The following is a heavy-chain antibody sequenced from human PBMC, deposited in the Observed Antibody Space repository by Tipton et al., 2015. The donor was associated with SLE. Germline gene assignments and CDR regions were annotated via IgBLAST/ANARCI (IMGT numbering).Heavy chain of an antibody. CDR2: IYTSGGT. D-gene: IGHD2-2*01. CDR3: ARDLMPGIAFDI. J-gene: IGHJ3*02. Sequence: TLSLTCTVSGGSISSGGYYWSWIRQPAGKGLEWIGHIYTSGGTHYNPSLKSRVTISVDTSKNQFSLKLSSVTAADTAVYYCARDLMPGIAFDIWGQGTMVTVSS. V-gene: IGHV4-61*09. CDR1: GGSISSGGYY.